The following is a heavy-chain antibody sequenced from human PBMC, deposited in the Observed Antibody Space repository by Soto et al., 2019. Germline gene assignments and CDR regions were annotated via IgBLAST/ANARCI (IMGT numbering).Heavy chain of an antibody. V-gene: IGHV1-69*01. Sequence: QVQLVQSGAEVKKPGSSVKVSCKASGGTFSSYAISWVRQAPGQGLEWMGGIIPIFGTANYAQKFQGRVTITADESTSTAYMELSSLRSEDTVVYYCARYGWGAQPRLSPYYFDYWGQGTLVTVSS. CDR3: ARYGWGAQPRLSPYYFDY. J-gene: IGHJ4*02. CDR2: IIPIFGTA. D-gene: IGHD3-10*01. CDR1: GGTFSSYA.